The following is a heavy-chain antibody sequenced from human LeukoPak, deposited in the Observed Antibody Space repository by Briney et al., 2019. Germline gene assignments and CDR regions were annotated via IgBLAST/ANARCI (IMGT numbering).Heavy chain of an antibody. D-gene: IGHD2-2*01. CDR1: GFTFSNYS. J-gene: IGHJ4*02. CDR2: ISGSGATT. CDR3: ARQLLVPAAFDY. Sequence: GGSLRLSCSDSGFTFSNYSLTRVLQAPGKGLEWVSTISGSGATTYYADSVKGRFTISRDTSKNTLYLQMNSLRVEDTAVYYCARQLLVPAAFDYWGQGTLVTVSS. V-gene: IGHV3-23*01.